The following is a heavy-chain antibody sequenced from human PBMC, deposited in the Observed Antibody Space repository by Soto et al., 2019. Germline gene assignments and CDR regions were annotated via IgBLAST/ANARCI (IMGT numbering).Heavy chain of an antibody. J-gene: IGHJ6*02. Sequence: TLSLTCTVSGGSINTGGYYWSWIRQHPGKGLEWIGYIYYTGSTYYSPSLKSRITISVDTSTNQFSLKLRSVKTEDTAVYYCTRPKNELRSYSYNGIDVWGQGPTVTVSS. CDR1: GGSINTGGYY. CDR3: TRPKNELRSYSYNGIDV. D-gene: IGHD1-7*01. V-gene: IGHV4-31*03. CDR2: IYYTGST.